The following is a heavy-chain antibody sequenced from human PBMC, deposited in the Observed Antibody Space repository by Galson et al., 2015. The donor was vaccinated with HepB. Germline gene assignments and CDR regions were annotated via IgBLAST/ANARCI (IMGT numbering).Heavy chain of an antibody. V-gene: IGHV3-33*01. D-gene: IGHD4-17*01. CDR1: GFTFSSYG. CDR3: AREYGDYGWFDP. J-gene: IGHJ5*02. Sequence: SLRLSCAASGFTFSSYGMHWVRQAPGGGLEWVAVIWYDGSNKYYADSVKGRFTISRDNSKNTLYLQMNSLRAEDTAVYYCAREYGDYGWFDPWGQGTLVTVSS. CDR2: IWYDGSNK.